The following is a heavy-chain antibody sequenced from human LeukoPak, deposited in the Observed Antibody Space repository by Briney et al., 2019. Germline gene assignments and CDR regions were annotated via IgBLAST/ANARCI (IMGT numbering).Heavy chain of an antibody. D-gene: IGHD5-12*01. CDR2: INHSGST. V-gene: IGHV4-34*01. J-gene: IGHJ6*02. CDR3: ARNSGYGIQYYYGMDV. Sequence: SETLSLTCAVYGGSFSGYYWSWIRQTPGKGLEWFGEINHSGSTNYNPSLKSRVTISVDTSKNQFSLKLSSVTAADTAVYYCARNSGYGIQYYYGMDVWGQGTTVTVSS. CDR1: GGSFSGYY.